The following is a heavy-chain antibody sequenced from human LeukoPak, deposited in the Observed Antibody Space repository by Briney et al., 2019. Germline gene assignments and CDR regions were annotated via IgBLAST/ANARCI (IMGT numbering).Heavy chain of an antibody. Sequence: ASVKVSCKASGYTFTGYYMHWVRQAPGQRLEWMGWINPNSGGTNYAQKFQGRVTMTRDTSISTAYMELSRLRSDDTAVYYCARVSRGTAAAGTRYYYGMDVWGQGTTVTVSS. CDR1: GYTFTGYY. V-gene: IGHV1-2*02. J-gene: IGHJ6*02. CDR3: ARVSRGTAAAGTRYYYGMDV. CDR2: INPNSGGT. D-gene: IGHD6-25*01.